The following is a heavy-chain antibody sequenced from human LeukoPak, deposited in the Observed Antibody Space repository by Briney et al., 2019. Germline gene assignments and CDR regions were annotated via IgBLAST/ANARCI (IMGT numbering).Heavy chain of an antibody. Sequence: SETLSLTCTVSAGSISSSSYSWGWIRQPPGKGLEWIGSIYYSGSTYYNPSLKSRVTISVDTSKNQFSLKLSSVTAADTAVYYCARTRYYYNSRSYGAPYYFDYWGQGTLVTVSS. D-gene: IGHD3-10*01. V-gene: IGHV4-39*01. CDR3: ARTRYYYNSRSYGAPYYFDY. J-gene: IGHJ4*02. CDR1: AGSISSSSYS. CDR2: IYYSGST.